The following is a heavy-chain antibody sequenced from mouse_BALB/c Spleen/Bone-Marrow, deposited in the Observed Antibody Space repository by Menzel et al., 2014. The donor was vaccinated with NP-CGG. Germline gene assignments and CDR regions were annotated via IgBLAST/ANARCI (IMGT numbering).Heavy chain of an antibody. D-gene: IGHD1-1*01. V-gene: IGHV14-3*02. CDR1: GFNIKDTY. Sequence: VQLQESGTELVKPGASVKLSCTASGFNIKDTYMHWVKQRPEQGLEWIGRIDPANGNTKYDPKFKGKATITADTSSNTAYMQPSSLTTEDTSDDYGARSYGSSPFDYWGQGTTLTVSS. J-gene: IGHJ2*01. CDR2: IDPANGNT. CDR3: ARSYGSSPFDY.